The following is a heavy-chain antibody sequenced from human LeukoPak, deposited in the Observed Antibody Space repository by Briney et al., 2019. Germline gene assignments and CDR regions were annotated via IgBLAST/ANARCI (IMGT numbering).Heavy chain of an antibody. CDR1: NYTFTSYG. Sequence: ASVKVSCKASNYTFTSYGITWVRQAPGQGLEWMGWISAYNGNTNYAQKFQGRVTMTRDTSISTAYMELSRLRSDDTAVYYCARGLRITMIVVVIYYFDYWGQGTLVTVSS. V-gene: IGHV1-18*01. CDR3: ARGLRITMIVVVIYYFDY. J-gene: IGHJ4*02. D-gene: IGHD3-22*01. CDR2: ISAYNGNT.